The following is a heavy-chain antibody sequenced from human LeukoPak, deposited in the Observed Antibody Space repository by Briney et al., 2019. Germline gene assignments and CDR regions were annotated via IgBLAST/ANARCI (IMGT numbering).Heavy chain of an antibody. V-gene: IGHV3-48*02. J-gene: IGHJ4*02. Sequence: GGSLRLSCAASGFTFSSYSMSWVRQAPGKGLEWVSYISSSSSTIYYADSVKGRFTISRDNAKNSLYLQMNSLRDEDTAVYCCARGPYYDSSGYYDYWGQGTLVTVSS. D-gene: IGHD3-22*01. CDR2: ISSSSSTI. CDR1: GFTFSSYS. CDR3: ARGPYYDSSGYYDY.